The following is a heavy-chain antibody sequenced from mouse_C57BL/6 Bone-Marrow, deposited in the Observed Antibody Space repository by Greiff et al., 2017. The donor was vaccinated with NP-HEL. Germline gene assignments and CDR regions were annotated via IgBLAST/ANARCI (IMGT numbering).Heavy chain of an antibody. J-gene: IGHJ3*01. Sequence: EVMLVESGGGLVQPGGSMKLSCVASGFTFSNYWMNWVRQSPEKGLEWVAQIRLKSDNYATHYAESVKGRFTISRDDSKSSVYLQMNNLRAEDTGIYYCAYYEGFAYWGQGTLVTVSA. CDR1: GFTFSNYW. D-gene: IGHD2-4*01. V-gene: IGHV6-3*01. CDR2: IRLKSDNYAT. CDR3: AYYEGFAY.